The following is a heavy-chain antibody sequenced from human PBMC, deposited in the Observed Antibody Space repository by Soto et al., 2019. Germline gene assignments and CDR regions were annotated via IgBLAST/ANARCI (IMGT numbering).Heavy chain of an antibody. CDR3: GRVRVDKAEGWFDP. V-gene: IGHV5-10-1*01. CDR2: IDPSDSYA. CDR1: GYIFSSFW. J-gene: IGHJ5*02. D-gene: IGHD5-18*01. Sequence: GESLKISCNVSGYIFSSFWITWGRQMPGKGLEWMGRIDPSDSYANYSPSFQGHVTFSADKSINTAYLQWSSLKASDTAMYYCGRVRVDKAEGWFDPWGQGTLVTVS.